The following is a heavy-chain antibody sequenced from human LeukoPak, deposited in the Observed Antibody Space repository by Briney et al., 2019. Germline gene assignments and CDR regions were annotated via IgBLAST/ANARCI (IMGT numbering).Heavy chain of an antibody. V-gene: IGHV3-48*04. CDR2: ISSSGSTI. J-gene: IGHJ6*03. CDR3: ARAIWSGYPYYYYYMDV. Sequence: PGGSLRLSCAASGFTFSSYGMSWVRQAPGKGLEWVSYISSSGSTIYYADSVKGRFTISRDNAKNSLYLQMNSLRAEDTAVYYCARAIWSGYPYYYYYMDVWGKGTTVTVSS. CDR1: GFTFSSYG. D-gene: IGHD3-3*01.